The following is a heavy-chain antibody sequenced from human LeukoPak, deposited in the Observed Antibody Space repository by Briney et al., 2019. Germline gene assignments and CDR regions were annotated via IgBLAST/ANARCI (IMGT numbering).Heavy chain of an antibody. CDR1: GLTFSSYW. CDR2: IKQDGSEK. Sequence: GGSLRLSCAASGLTFSSYWMSWVRQAPGKGLEWVANIKQDGSEKNYVDSVKGRFIISRDNAERSLYLQMNNLRAEDTAVYYCARDRQPDWYWGLWSWGQGTLVTVSS. J-gene: IGHJ4*02. V-gene: IGHV3-7*01. D-gene: IGHD7-27*01. CDR3: ARDRQPDWYWGLWS.